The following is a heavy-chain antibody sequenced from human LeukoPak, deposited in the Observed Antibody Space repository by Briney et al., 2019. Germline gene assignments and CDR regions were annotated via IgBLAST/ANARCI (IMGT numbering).Heavy chain of an antibody. J-gene: IGHJ5*02. D-gene: IGHD2-8*01. Sequence: KSSQTLSLTCTVSGGSISSGDYYWSWIRQPPGKGLEWIGYIYYSGSTYYNPSLKSRVTISVDTSKNQFSLKLSSVTAADTAVYYCARVPGYCTNGVCYYWFDPWGQGTLVTVSS. CDR3: ARVPGYCTNGVCYYWFDP. V-gene: IGHV4-30-4*01. CDR1: GGSISSGDYY. CDR2: IYYSGST.